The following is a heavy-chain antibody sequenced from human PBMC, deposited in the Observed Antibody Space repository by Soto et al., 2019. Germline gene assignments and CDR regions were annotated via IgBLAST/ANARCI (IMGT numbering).Heavy chain of an antibody. Sequence: QVQLQESGPGLVKPSETLSLTCTVSGDSVSSGSYYWMWIRQPPGKGLEWIGYFSNSGSTNYNSSLETRVTISVDKSKNQHSLKLTSVIAADTAVYYCARAYYFGSGRGRSMDVWGQGTTVTVSS. J-gene: IGHJ6*02. CDR3: ARAYYFGSGRGRSMDV. CDR2: FSNSGST. V-gene: IGHV4-61*01. D-gene: IGHD3-10*01. CDR1: GDSVSSGSYY.